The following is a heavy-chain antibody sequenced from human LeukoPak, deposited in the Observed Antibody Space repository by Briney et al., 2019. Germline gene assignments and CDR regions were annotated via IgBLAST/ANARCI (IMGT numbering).Heavy chain of an antibody. D-gene: IGHD6-13*01. J-gene: IGHJ4*02. CDR2: INHSGST. Sequence: SETLSLTCAVYGGSFSGYYWSWIRQPPGKGLEWIGEINHSGSTNYNPSLKSRVTISVDTSKSQFSLKLSSVTAADTAVYYCARGSRGSSWYRYWGQGTLVTVSS. CDR3: ARGSRGSSWYRY. V-gene: IGHV4-34*01. CDR1: GGSFSGYY.